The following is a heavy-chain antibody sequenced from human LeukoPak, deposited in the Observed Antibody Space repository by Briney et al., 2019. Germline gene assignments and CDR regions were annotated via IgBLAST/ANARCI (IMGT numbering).Heavy chain of an antibody. J-gene: IGHJ4*02. CDR1: GFSVSSNY. CDR2: IYSGGST. D-gene: IGHD6-19*01. Sequence: GGSLRLSCAASGFSVSSNYMSWVRQAPGKGLEWVSVIYSGGSTYYADSVKGRFTISRDNSKNTLYLQMSSLRAEDTAVYYCARHREKGIAVASVDYWGQGTLVTVSS. V-gene: IGHV3-66*04. CDR3: ARHREKGIAVASVDY.